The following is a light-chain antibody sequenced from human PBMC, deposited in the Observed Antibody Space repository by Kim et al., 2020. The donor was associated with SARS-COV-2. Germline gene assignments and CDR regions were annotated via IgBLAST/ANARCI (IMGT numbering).Light chain of an antibody. CDR3: NSRDSSGNHVL. J-gene: IGLJ2*01. CDR2: GKN. CDR1: SLRNYY. Sequence: ALGQTVRITCQGDSLRNYYASWYQQKPGQAPGLVIYGKNNRPSGIPDRFSGSSSGNTASLTITGAQAEDEADYYCNSRDSSGNHVLFGGGTQLTVL. V-gene: IGLV3-19*01.